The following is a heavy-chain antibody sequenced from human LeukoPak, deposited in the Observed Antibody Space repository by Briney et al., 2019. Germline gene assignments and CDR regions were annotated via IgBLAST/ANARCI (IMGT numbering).Heavy chain of an antibody. CDR2: ISYDGSNK. J-gene: IGHJ4*02. D-gene: IGHD2-2*01. V-gene: IGHV3-30-3*01. CDR3: ARDDGSTSGSTVGY. Sequence: GGSLRLSCAASGFTFSSYAMHWVRQAPGKGLGWVAVISYDGSNKYYADSVKGRFTISRDNSKNTLYLQMNSLRAEDTAVYYCARDDGSTSGSTVGYWGQGTLVTVSS. CDR1: GFTFSSYA.